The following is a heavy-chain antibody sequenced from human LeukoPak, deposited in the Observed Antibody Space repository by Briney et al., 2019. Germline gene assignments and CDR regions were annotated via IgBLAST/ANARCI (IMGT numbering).Heavy chain of an antibody. Sequence: GESLKISCKGSGYSFTSYWIGWVRQAPGKGLEWVSGVSGSGHRTYYADSVKGRFTISRDNAKNSLYLQMNSLGAEDTAVYYCASDDYGGFDIWGQGTMVTVSS. V-gene: IGHV3-23*01. CDR2: VSGSGHRT. CDR3: ASDDYGGFDI. J-gene: IGHJ3*02. D-gene: IGHD4-23*01. CDR1: GYSFTSYW.